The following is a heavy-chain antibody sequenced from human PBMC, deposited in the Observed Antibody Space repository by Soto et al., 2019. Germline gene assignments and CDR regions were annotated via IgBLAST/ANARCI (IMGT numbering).Heavy chain of an antibody. CDR3: AXAVRSLHYYDSSGYYSGLIQH. CDR2: IYYSGST. J-gene: IGHJ1*01. D-gene: IGHD3-22*01. V-gene: IGHV4-30-4*01. Sequence: SETLSLTCAVSGGSISSGDYYWSWIRQPPGKGLEWIGYIYYSGSTYYNPSLKSRVTISVDTSRNQFSLKLSSVTAADTAVYYCAXAVRSLHYYDSSGYYSGLIQHWGQGTLVNVS. CDR1: GGSISSGDYY.